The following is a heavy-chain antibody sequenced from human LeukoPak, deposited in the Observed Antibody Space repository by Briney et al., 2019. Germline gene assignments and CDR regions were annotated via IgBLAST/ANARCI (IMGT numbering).Heavy chain of an antibody. CDR2: ISYDGSNK. J-gene: IGHJ4*02. CDR1: GFTFSSYA. D-gene: IGHD1-26*01. CDR3: ARMSDELLPGGGYFDY. Sequence: SGGSLRLSCAASGFTFSSYAMHWVRQAPGKGLEWVAVISYDGSNKYYADSVKGRFTISRDNSKNTLYLQMNSLRAEDTAVYYCARMSDELLPGGGYFDYWGQGTLVTVSS. V-gene: IGHV3-30-3*01.